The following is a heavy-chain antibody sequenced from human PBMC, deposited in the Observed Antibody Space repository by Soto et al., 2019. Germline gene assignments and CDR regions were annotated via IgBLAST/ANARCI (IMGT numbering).Heavy chain of an antibody. CDR3: ARQRDSSTSLYYYYDMDV. CDR1: GYSFTDYA. J-gene: IGHJ6*02. CDR2: INAGNGYT. Sequence: QVQVVQCGAEVKKPGASVKVSCKASGYSFTDYAMHWVRQAPGQSLEWVGWINAGNGYTKYSQKFQGRVTFSRDTSASTAYMELSSLRSEDTAVYFCARQRDSSTSLYYYYDMDVWGQGTTVTVSS. V-gene: IGHV1-3*01. D-gene: IGHD4-4*01.